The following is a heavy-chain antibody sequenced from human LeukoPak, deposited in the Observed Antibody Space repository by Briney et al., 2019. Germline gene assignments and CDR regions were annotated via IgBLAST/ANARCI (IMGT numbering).Heavy chain of an antibody. V-gene: IGHV4-34*01. CDR3: AVPELPDY. D-gene: IGHD1-26*01. Sequence: SGTLSLTCAVYGGSFSGYYWSWIRQPPGKGLEWIGEINHSGSTNYNPSLKSRVTISVDTSKNQFSLKLSSVTAADTAVYYCAVPELPDYWGQGTLVTVSS. CDR1: GGSFSGYY. CDR2: INHSGST. J-gene: IGHJ4*02.